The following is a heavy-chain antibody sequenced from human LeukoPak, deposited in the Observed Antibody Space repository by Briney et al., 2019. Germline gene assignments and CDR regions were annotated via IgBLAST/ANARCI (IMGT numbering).Heavy chain of an antibody. D-gene: IGHD6-19*01. CDR1: GYTFTIYA. V-gene: IGHV1-3*01. Sequence: ASVTVSFTASGYTFTIYAMHWVRQAPGQRLEWMGWINAGNGNTKYSQKFQGRVTITGDTSASTAYMELSSLRSEDTAVYYCAREWLAGPPSWFDPWGQGTLVTVS. CDR2: INAGNGNT. J-gene: IGHJ5*02. CDR3: AREWLAGPPSWFDP.